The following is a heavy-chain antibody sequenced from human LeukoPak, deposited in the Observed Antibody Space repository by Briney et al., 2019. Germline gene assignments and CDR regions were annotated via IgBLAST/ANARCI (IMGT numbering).Heavy chain of an antibody. Sequence: GGSLRLSCAASGFTFSSYEMNWVRQAPGKGLEWVSYITSSGTSVYYADSVKGRFTISRDNAKNSLYLQMNSLRAEDTAVYYCAREKDYYDTSGYYRPLDYWGQGTLVTVSS. J-gene: IGHJ4*02. V-gene: IGHV3-48*03. CDR3: AREKDYYDTSGYYRPLDY. D-gene: IGHD3-22*01. CDR1: GFTFSSYE. CDR2: ITSSGTSV.